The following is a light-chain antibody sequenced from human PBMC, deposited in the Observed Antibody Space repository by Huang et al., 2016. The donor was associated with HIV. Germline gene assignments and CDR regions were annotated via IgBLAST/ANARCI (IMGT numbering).Light chain of an antibody. Sequence: DIQMTQSPSSLSASVGDRVTVTCRASQGISNYLAWFQQKPGKATKSLIYSASTLQTGVPSRFSGSGSGTDFTLTISGLQPDDSATYYCHQYYSFPYTFGQGTKLDIK. CDR3: HQYYSFPYT. J-gene: IGKJ2*01. CDR1: QGISNY. CDR2: SAS. V-gene: IGKV1-16*01.